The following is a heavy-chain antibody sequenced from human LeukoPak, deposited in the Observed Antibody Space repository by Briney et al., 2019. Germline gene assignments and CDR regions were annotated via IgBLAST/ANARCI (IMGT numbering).Heavy chain of an antibody. V-gene: IGHV3-23*01. CDR3: AKDQRWLAYFDY. CDR2: ITASGGTT. CDR1: GFTFSSYT. Sequence: PGGSLRLSCAASGFTFSSYTMSWVRQAPGKGLEWVSAITASGGTTYYADSVKGRFTIPRDNSKNTLSLQMNTLRAEDTAVYYCAKDQRWLAYFDYWGQGTLVSVSS. J-gene: IGHJ4*02. D-gene: IGHD6-19*01.